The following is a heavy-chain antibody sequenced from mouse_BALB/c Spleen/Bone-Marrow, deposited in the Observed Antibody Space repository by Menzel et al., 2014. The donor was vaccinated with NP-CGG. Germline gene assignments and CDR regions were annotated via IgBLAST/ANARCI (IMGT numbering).Heavy chain of an antibody. CDR2: INPDRRTI. CDR1: GFDFSRYW. D-gene: IGHD1-1*01. V-gene: IGHV4-1*02. Sequence: EVHLVESGGGLVQPGGSLKLSCAASGFDFSRYWMSWVRQAPGKGLEWIGDINPDRRTINYTPSLKDKFIISRDNAKNTLYLQMSRVRSEDTALYYCARLNYYGNLFVWGAGTTVTVSS. CDR3: ARLNYYGNLFV. J-gene: IGHJ1*01.